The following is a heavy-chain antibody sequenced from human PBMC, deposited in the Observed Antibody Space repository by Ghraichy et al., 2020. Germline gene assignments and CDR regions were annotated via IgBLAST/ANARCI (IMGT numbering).Heavy chain of an antibody. CDR1: GGSISSYY. D-gene: IGHD1-7*01. J-gene: IGHJ6*03. V-gene: IGHV4-59*01. Sequence: SETLSLTCTVSGGSISSYYWSWIRQPPGKGLEWIGYIYYSGSTNYNPSLKSRVTISVDTSKNQFSLKLSSVTAADTAVYYCARVERQVWNYAYYYYYYMDVWGKGTTVTVSS. CDR2: IYYSGST. CDR3: ARVERQVWNYAYYYYYYMDV.